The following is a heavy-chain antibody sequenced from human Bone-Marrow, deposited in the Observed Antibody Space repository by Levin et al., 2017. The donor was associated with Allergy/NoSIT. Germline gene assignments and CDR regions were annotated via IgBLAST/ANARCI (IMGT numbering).Heavy chain of an antibody. Sequence: PGGSLRLSCAASGIALSDYAISWVRQAPGKGLEWVSGIKGGNGGTYYADSVKGRFTVSRDISKNTPYLQMSGLRVDDTGIYYCAKLNWGDETNRWGQGTLVSVSS. D-gene: IGHD7-27*01. CDR1: GIALSDYA. J-gene: IGHJ5*02. CDR2: IKGGNGGT. V-gene: IGHV3-23*01. CDR3: AKLNWGDETNR.